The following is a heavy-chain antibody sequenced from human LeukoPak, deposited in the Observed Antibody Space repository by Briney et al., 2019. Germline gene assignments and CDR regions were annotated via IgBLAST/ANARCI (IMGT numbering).Heavy chain of an antibody. CDR3: AKVHIVVVPAAIGAWFDP. CDR1: GFTFSSYA. J-gene: IGHJ5*02. CDR2: ISGSGGST. V-gene: IGHV3-23*01. D-gene: IGHD2-2*02. Sequence: GGSLRLSCAASGFTFSSYAMSWVRQAPGKGLEWVSAISGSGGSTYYADSVKGRFTISRDNSKNTLYLQMNSLRAEDTAVYYCAKVHIVVVPAAIGAWFDPWGQGTLVTVSS.